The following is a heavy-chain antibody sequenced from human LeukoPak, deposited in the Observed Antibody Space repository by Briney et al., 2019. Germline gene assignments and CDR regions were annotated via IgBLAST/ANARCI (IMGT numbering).Heavy chain of an antibody. CDR3: ARAVGATKWFDP. D-gene: IGHD1-26*01. J-gene: IGHJ5*02. V-gene: IGHV1-2*02. Sequence: ASVKVSCKASGYTFTGYYMHWVRQAPGQGLEWMGWINPNSGGTNYAQKFQGRVTMTRDTSISTAYKELSRLRSDDTAVYYCARAVGATKWFDPWGQGTLVTVSS. CDR2: INPNSGGT. CDR1: GYTFTGYY.